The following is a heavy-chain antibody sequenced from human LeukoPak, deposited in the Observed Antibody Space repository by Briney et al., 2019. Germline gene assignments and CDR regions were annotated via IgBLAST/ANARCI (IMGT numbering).Heavy chain of an antibody. V-gene: IGHV1-2*02. D-gene: IGHD5-18*01. Sequence: ASVKVSCKASGYTFTGYYMHWVRQAPGQGLEWMGWINPNSGSTNYAQKFQGRVTMTRDTSISTAYMELSRLRSDDTAVYYCARLVDTAMVYYFDYWGQGTLVTVSS. CDR2: INPNSGST. CDR3: ARLVDTAMVYYFDY. CDR1: GYTFTGYY. J-gene: IGHJ4*02.